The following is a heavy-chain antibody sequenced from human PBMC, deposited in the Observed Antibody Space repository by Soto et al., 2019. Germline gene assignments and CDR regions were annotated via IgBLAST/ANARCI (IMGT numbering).Heavy chain of an antibody. D-gene: IGHD3-10*01. CDR1: GFTFSSYG. Sequence: GGSLRLSCAASGFTFSSYGMNWVRQAPGKGLEWVAVITYDGSNKYYADSVKGRFTISRDNSKNTLYLQMNSLRAEDTAVDYGAKVSVLWFGELSPGGYGMDVWGQGTTVTVSS. J-gene: IGHJ6*02. CDR3: AKVSVLWFGELSPGGYGMDV. V-gene: IGHV3-30*18. CDR2: ITYDGSNK.